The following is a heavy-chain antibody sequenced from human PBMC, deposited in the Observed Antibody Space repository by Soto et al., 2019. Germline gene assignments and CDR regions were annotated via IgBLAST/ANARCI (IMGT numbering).Heavy chain of an antibody. CDR2: IYYSGST. V-gene: IGHV4-30-4*01. CDR1: GGSISSGDYY. CDR3: ARESPYDSFDY. Sequence: PSETLSLTCTVSGGSISSGDYYWSWIRQPPGKGLEWIGYIYYSGSTYYNPSLKSRVTISVDTSKNQFSLKLSSVTAAGTAVYYCARESPYDSFDYWGQGTLVTVSS. D-gene: IGHD5-12*01. J-gene: IGHJ4*02.